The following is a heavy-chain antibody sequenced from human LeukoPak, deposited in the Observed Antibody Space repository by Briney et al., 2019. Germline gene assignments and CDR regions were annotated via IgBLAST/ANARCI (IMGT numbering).Heavy chain of an antibody. CDR3: AREDSNWELDC. CDR1: GGSINSGTYY. Sequence: SETLSLTCTVSGGSINSGTYYWSWIRQHPGKGLEWIGYIYYSGSTYYNPSLKSRVTISVDTSKNQFSLKLSSVTAADTAVYYCAREDSNWELDCWGQGTLVTVPS. D-gene: IGHD1-1*01. V-gene: IGHV4-31*03. J-gene: IGHJ4*02. CDR2: IYYSGST.